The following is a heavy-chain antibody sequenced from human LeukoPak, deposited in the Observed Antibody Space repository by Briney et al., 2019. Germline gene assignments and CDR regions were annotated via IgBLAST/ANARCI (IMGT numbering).Heavy chain of an antibody. CDR3: ARDVCSSTSCYATFDY. CDR2: INAGNGNT. CDR1: GYTFTSYA. V-gene: IGHV1-3*01. Sequence: ASVKVSYKASGYTFTSYAMHWVRQAPGQRLEWMGWINAGNGNTKYSQKFQGRVTITRDTSASTAYMELSSLRSEDTAVYYCARDVCSSTSCYATFDYWGQGTLVTVSS. D-gene: IGHD2-2*01. J-gene: IGHJ4*02.